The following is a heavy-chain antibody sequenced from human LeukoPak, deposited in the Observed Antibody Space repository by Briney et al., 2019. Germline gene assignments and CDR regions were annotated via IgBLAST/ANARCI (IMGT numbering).Heavy chain of an antibody. V-gene: IGHV5-51*01. CDR3: ARTLGDLWSGYPLQLGFDP. D-gene: IGHD3-3*01. J-gene: IGHJ5*02. CDR2: IYPGDSDT. Sequence: GESLKISCKGSGYSFTSYWIGWVRQMPGKGLECMGIIYPGDSDTRYSPSFQGQVTISADKSISPASLQWSRLKASDTAMYYCARTLGDLWSGYPLQLGFDPWGQGTLVTVSS. CDR1: GYSFTSYW.